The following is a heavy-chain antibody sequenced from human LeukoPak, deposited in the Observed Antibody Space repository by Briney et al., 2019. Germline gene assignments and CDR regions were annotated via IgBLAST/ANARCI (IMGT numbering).Heavy chain of an antibody. D-gene: IGHD2/OR15-2a*01. V-gene: IGHV4-39*07. Sequence: SETLSLTCTVSRDSISSTIHYWSWIRQPPGKGLGWIGSVYFNGNTYYNPSLKSRVTISVDTSKNQFSLKLNSVTAADTAVYYCARILYSNNIDYWGQGTLVTVSS. CDR3: ARILYSNNIDY. CDR2: VYFNGNT. CDR1: RDSISSTIHY. J-gene: IGHJ4*02.